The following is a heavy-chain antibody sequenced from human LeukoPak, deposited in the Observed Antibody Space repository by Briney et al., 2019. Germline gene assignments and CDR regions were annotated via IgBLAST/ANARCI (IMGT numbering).Heavy chain of an antibody. J-gene: IGHJ5*02. D-gene: IGHD3-16*01. CDR2: INPKSGGT. CDR1: GYTFTDYY. V-gene: IGHV1-2*02. CDR3: ARRVMITFGGFANNWFDP. Sequence: ASVKVSCKASGYTFTDYYMHWVRQAPGQGLEWMGWINPKSGGTDYGQQFQGRVTMTRDTSINTAYMELSRLTSDDTAVYYCARRVMITFGGFANNWFDPWGPGTLVTVSS.